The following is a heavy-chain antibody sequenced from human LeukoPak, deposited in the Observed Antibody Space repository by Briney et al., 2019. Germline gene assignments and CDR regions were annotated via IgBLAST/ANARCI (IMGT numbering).Heavy chain of an antibody. V-gene: IGHV3-53*01. J-gene: IGHJ5*02. CDR1: GFTVSSNY. CDR2: IYSGGST. CDR3: AKGGGFVVVPTAMRGRWFDP. Sequence: GGSLRLSCAASGFTVSSNYMSWVRQAPGKGLEWVSVIYSGGSTYYADSVKGRFTISRDNSKSTLYLQMNSLRADDTAVYYCAKGGGFVVVPTAMRGRWFDPWGQGTLVTVSS. D-gene: IGHD2-2*01.